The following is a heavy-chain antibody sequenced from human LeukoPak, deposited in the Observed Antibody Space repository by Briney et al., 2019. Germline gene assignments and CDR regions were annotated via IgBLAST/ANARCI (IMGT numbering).Heavy chain of an antibody. J-gene: IGHJ4*02. CDR2: IYHSGST. CDR1: GGSFSGYY. Sequence: SETLSLTCAVYGGSFSGYYWSWIRQPPGKGLEWIGEIYHSGSTNYNASLKSRVTMSVDTSKNQFSLKLSSVTAADTAVYYCAGNVLTVAGTDYFDYWGQGTLVTVSS. CDR3: AGNVLTVAGTDYFDY. D-gene: IGHD6-19*01. V-gene: IGHV4-34*01.